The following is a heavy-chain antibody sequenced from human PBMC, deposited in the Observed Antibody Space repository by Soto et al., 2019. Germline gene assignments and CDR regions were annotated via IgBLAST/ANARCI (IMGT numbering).Heavy chain of an antibody. V-gene: IGHV3-48*01. CDR3: ASDLPTGDLGY. J-gene: IGHJ4*02. D-gene: IGHD7-27*01. Sequence: EVQLVESGGGLVQPGGSLRLSCAASGFTFSSYSMNWVRQAPGKGLEWVSYISSSSNTIYYADSVKGRFTISRDNAKNSLYLQMNSLRAEDTAVYYWASDLPTGDLGYWGQGTLVTVSS. CDR1: GFTFSSYS. CDR2: ISSSSNTI.